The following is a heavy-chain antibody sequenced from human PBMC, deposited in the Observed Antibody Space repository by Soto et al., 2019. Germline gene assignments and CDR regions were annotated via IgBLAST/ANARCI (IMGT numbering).Heavy chain of an antibody. CDR3: AREKTVTTGIDY. V-gene: IGHV4-34*01. D-gene: IGHD4-4*01. J-gene: IGHJ4*02. CDR1: GGSFSDYY. Sequence: SETLSLTCAVYGGSFSDYYWSWIRQPPGKGLEWIGEINHSGSTNYNPSLKSRVTISLDTSKNQFSLKLSSVTAADTAVYYCAREKTVTTGIDYWGQGTLVRVSA. CDR2: INHSGST.